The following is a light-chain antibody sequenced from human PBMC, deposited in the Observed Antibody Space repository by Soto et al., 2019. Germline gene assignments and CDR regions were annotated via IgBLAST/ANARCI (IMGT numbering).Light chain of an antibody. CDR1: QSISSK. CDR2: GAS. J-gene: IGKJ2*01. V-gene: IGKV3-15*01. CDR3: QQYYSWRT. Sequence: EIVMTQSPATLSVSPGERVTLSCRASQSISSKLAWYQQKSGQSPRLLMYGASTRATGIPARFSGSGSGTEFTLTISSLQSEDFAVYYCQQYYSWRTFGQGTKLEIK.